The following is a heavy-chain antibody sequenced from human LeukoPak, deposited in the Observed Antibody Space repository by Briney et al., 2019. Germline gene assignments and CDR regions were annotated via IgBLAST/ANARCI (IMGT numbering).Heavy chain of an antibody. CDR3: ARGLPAMVRGVILDYFDY. Sequence: PGGSLRLSCAASGFTFSSYGMHWVRQAPGNGLEWVAVIWYDGSNKYYADSVKGRFTISRDNSKNTLYLQMNSLRAEDTAVYYCARGLPAMVRGVILDYFDYWGQGTLVTVSS. D-gene: IGHD3-10*01. CDR1: GFTFSSYG. CDR2: IWYDGSNK. J-gene: IGHJ4*02. V-gene: IGHV3-33*01.